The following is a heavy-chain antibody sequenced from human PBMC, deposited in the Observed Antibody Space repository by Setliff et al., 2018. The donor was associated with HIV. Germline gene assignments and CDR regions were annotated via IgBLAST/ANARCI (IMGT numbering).Heavy chain of an antibody. D-gene: IGHD6-19*01. J-gene: IGHJ4*02. V-gene: IGHV4-30-4*08. CDR3: VRGPQWLVQKGRVYYFDY. CDR2: IYYTGDT. Sequence: PSETLSLTCTVSGGSISNGDHYWAWIRQSPGKGLEWIGYIYYTGDTYYRSSLESRVTISVDTSKNQVSLKLNSMTAADTAVYFCVRGPQWLVQKGRVYYFDYWGQGTLVTVSS. CDR1: GGSISNGDHY.